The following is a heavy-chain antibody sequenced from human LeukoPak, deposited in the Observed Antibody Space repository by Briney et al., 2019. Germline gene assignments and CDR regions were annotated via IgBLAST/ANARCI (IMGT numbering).Heavy chain of an antibody. CDR3: ARGQIVDTFDY. CDR1: GGSFSGYY. CDR2: INHSGST. V-gene: IGHV4-34*01. D-gene: IGHD2-21*01. Sequence: PSETLSLTCAVYGGSFSGYYWSWIRQPPGKGLEWIGEINHSGSTNYNPSLKSRVTISVDTSKNQFSLKLSSVTAADTAVYYCARGQIVDTFDYWGQGTLVTVSS. J-gene: IGHJ4*02.